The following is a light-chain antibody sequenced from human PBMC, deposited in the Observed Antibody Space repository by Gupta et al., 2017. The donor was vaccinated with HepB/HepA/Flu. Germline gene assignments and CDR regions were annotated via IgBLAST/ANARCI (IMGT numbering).Light chain of an antibody. V-gene: IGKV4-1*01. CDR3: QQDDSTPPE. Sequence: DIVMTQSPDSLAVSLGERATINCKSSQSVLYSSNNKNYLAWYQQKPGQPPKLLIYWASTRESGVPDRFSGSGSGTDFTHTISSLQAEDVAVYYCQQDDSTPPEFGQGTKVEIK. CDR2: WAS. J-gene: IGKJ1*01. CDR1: QSVLYSSNNKNY.